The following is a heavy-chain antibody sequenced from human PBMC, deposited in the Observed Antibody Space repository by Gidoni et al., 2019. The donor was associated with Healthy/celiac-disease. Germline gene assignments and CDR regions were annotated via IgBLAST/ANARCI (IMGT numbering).Heavy chain of an antibody. CDR1: GFTFGDYA. CDR3: TRDWRDSQQLPPDY. D-gene: IGHD6-13*01. Sequence: EVQLVESGGGLVQPGRSLRLSCTASGFTFGDYAMSWVRQAPGKGLEWVGFIRSKAYGGTTEYAASVKGRFTISRDDSKSIAYLQMNSLKTEDTAVYYCTRDWRDSQQLPPDYWGQGTLVTVSS. J-gene: IGHJ4*02. V-gene: IGHV3-49*04. CDR2: IRSKAYGGTT.